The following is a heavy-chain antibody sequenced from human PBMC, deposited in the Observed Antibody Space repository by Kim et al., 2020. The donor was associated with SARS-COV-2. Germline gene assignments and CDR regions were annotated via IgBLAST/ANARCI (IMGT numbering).Heavy chain of an antibody. J-gene: IGHJ4*02. V-gene: IGHV3-23*01. CDR2: ISGSGGST. CDR1: GFTFSSYA. D-gene: IGHD3-22*01. CDR3: ANPVEGGYDY. Sequence: GGSLRLSCAAFGFTFSSYAMSWVRQAPGKGLEWVSGISGSGGSTYYADSVKGRFTISRDNSKNTLYLQMNSLRAEDTAVYYCANPVEGGYDYWGQGTLVTVSS.